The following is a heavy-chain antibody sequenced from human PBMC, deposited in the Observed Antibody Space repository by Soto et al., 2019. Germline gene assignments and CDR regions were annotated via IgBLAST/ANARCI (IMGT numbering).Heavy chain of an antibody. J-gene: IGHJ5*02. D-gene: IGHD3-16*01. Sequence: GGSLRLSCAASGFPFSSKSVNWVRQAPGKGLEWVSYISGSGTTTRYADSVKGRFTLSRDNAKNSLFLDMNSLTDEDTAVYYCARDLNWAFDQWGRGTLVTVSS. CDR3: ARDLNWAFDQ. CDR1: GFPFSSKS. V-gene: IGHV3-48*02. CDR2: ISGSGTTT.